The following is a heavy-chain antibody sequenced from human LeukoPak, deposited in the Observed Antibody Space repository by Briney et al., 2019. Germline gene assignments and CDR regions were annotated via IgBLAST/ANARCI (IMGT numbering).Heavy chain of an antibody. V-gene: IGHV3-33*01. CDR1: GFTFSSYG. D-gene: IGHD5-18*01. J-gene: IGHJ4*02. CDR2: IWYDGSNK. Sequence: PGGSLRLSCAASGFTFSSYGMHWVRQAPGKGLEWVALIWYDGSNKYYADSVKGRFTISRDSSKNTLYLQMNSLRAEDTAVYYCARARGGYTYADYWGQGTLVTVSS. CDR3: ARARGGYTYADY.